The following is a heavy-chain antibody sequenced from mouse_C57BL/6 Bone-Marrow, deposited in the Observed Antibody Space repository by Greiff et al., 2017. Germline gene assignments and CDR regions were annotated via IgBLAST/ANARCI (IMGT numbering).Heavy chain of an antibody. Sequence: VQLQQPGAELVKPGASVKMSCKASGYTFTSYWITWVKQRPGHGLEWIGDIYPGSGSTNYNEKFKSQATLTVDTSSSTAYMQRSSLPSEDSAVYYCARGSTTVVAYWYCDVGGTGTTVTVSA. CDR3: ARGSTTVVAYWYCDV. CDR2: IYPGSGST. CDR1: GYTFTSYW. D-gene: IGHD1-1*01. J-gene: IGHJ1*03. V-gene: IGHV1-55*01.